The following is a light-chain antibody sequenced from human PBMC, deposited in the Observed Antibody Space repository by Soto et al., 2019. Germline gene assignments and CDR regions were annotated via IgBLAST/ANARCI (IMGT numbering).Light chain of an antibody. V-gene: IGLV2-14*01. J-gene: IGLJ1*01. CDR3: SSYTTSSALQV. Sequence: QSALTQPASVTGSPGQSITISCTGTSSDVGKYSYVSWYQQHPAKAPKLMIFEVNNRPSGVSNRFSGSKSGNTASLTISGLQADDEADYYCSSYTTSSALQVFGTGTKLTVL. CDR2: EVN. CDR1: SSDVGKYSY.